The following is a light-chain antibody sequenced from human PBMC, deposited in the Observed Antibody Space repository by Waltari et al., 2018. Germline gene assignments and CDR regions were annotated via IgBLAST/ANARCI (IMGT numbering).Light chain of an antibody. Sequence: SYVLTQPPSVSVAPGQTASITCGGDNIGSKSVHWYKQKAGQAPVLVVQDDSDRPSGIPERLSGSNSGNTATLTISRVEAGDEADFYCQVWDSGSGHPHVVFGGGTRLTVL. V-gene: IGLV3-21*02. CDR3: QVWDSGSGHPHVV. CDR2: DDS. CDR1: NIGSKS. J-gene: IGLJ2*01.